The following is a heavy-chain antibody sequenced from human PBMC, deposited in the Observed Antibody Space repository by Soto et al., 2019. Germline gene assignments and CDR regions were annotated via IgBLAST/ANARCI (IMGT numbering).Heavy chain of an antibody. Sequence: GGSLRLSCAASGFTFSSYAMSWVRQAPGKGLEWVSAISGSGISTYYADSVKGRFTISRDNSKNTLYLQMNSLRAEDTAVYYCAKEYEXSSGWERIDSCGQGSLVTVSS. J-gene: IGHJ4*02. V-gene: IGHV3-23*01. D-gene: IGHD6-19*01. CDR1: GFTFSSYA. CDR2: ISGSGIST. CDR3: AKEYEXSSGWERIDS.